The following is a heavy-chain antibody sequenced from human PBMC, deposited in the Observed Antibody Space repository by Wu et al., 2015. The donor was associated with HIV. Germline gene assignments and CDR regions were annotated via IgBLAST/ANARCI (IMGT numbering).Heavy chain of an antibody. CDR1: YILTSYP. CDR2: MNPSNGHI. J-gene: IGHJ4*02. Sequence: LVQSGPEAKRPGASVKVSCKASYILTSYPIGWVRQAPGQRLEWMGWMNPSNGHIQPAQKFRDRVTITTDESTSTTYLELSSLRSEDTAIYFCARVYSSTWYDFFDYWGQGTLVTVSS. V-gene: IGHV1-18*01. D-gene: IGHD2-2*01. CDR3: ARVYSSTWYDFFDY.